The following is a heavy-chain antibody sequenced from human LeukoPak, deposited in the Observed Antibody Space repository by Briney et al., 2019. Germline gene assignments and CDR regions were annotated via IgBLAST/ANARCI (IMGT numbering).Heavy chain of an antibody. J-gene: IGHJ4*02. CDR3: ARGSPIGFDSSGYYWYY. CDR2: IHHSGST. D-gene: IGHD3-22*01. CDR1: GYSISSDSY. Sequence: PSETLSLTCSVSGYSISSDSYWGWIRQPPGKGLEWIGSIHHSGSTNYNPSLKSRVTISVDTSKNQFSLKLSSVTAADTAVYYCARGSPIGFDSSGYYWYYWGQGTLVTVSS. V-gene: IGHV4-38-2*02.